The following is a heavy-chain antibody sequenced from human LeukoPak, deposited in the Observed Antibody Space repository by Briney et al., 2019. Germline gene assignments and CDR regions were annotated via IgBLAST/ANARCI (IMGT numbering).Heavy chain of an antibody. D-gene: IGHD3-10*01. CDR2: IRSKAYGGTT. CDR1: GFTFGDYA. Sequence: GGSLRLSCTASGFTFGDYAMSWFRQAPGKGLEWVGFIRSKAYGGTTEYAASVKGRFTISRDDSKSIAYLQMNSLKTEDTAVYFCTRGYGSGRNWFDPWGQGTLVTVSS. J-gene: IGHJ5*02. CDR3: TRGYGSGRNWFDP. V-gene: IGHV3-49*03.